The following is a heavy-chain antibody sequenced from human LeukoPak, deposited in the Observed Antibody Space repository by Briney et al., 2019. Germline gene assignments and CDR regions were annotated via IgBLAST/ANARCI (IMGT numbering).Heavy chain of an antibody. V-gene: IGHV1-8*01. CDR3: ARETTIPPYYFDY. CDR2: MNPNSGNT. D-gene: IGHD3-9*01. Sequence: ASVKVSCKASGYTFTTYVIIWVRQATGQGLEGMGWMNPNSGNTGYAQKFQGRVTMTRDTYISTAYMELSRLRSEATAVYFCARETTIPPYYFDYWGLGTPVIVSS. CDR1: GYTFTTYV. J-gene: IGHJ4*02.